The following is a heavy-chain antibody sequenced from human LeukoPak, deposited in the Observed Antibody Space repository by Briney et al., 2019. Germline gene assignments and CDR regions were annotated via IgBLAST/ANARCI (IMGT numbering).Heavy chain of an antibody. J-gene: IGHJ4*02. Sequence: ASVKVSCKASGYTFTSYGISWVRQAPGQGLEWMGWISSYNGNTNYAQKLQGRVTMTTDTSTSTAYMELRSLTSDDTAVYYCARGPLGSGWYRGDYWGQGTLVTVSS. V-gene: IGHV1-18*01. CDR3: ARGPLGSGWYRGDY. CDR1: GYTFTSYG. D-gene: IGHD6-19*01. CDR2: ISSYNGNT.